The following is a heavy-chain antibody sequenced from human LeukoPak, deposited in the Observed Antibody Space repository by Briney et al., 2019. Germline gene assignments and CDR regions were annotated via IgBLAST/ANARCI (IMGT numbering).Heavy chain of an antibody. V-gene: IGHV3-7*01. D-gene: IGHD3-10*01. Sequence: PGGSLRLSCAASGFTFSSYWMSWVRQAPGKGLEWVANIKQDGSEKYYVDSVKGRFTISRDNAKNSLYLQMNSLRAEDTAVYYCARGGQLLWFGESEDYWGQGTLVTVS. CDR1: GFTFSSYW. CDR3: ARGGQLLWFGESEDY. J-gene: IGHJ4*02. CDR2: IKQDGSEK.